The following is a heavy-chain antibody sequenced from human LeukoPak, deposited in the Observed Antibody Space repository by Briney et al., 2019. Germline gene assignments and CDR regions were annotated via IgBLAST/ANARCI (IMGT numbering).Heavy chain of an antibody. CDR3: ARDDRFEGFDY. J-gene: IGHJ4*02. CDR1: GGSISSYY. Sequence: SETLSLTCTVSGGSISSYYWSWIRQPPGKGLEWIGYIYYSGSTNYNPSLRSRVTISVDTSKNQFSLKLSSVTAADTAVYYCARDDRFEGFDYWGQGTLVTVSS. D-gene: IGHD3-3*01. CDR2: IYYSGST. V-gene: IGHV4-59*01.